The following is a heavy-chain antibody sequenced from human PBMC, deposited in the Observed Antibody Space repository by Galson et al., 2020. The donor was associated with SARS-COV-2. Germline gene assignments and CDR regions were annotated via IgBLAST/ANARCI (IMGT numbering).Heavy chain of an antibody. CDR1: RVSISSSY. CDR3: ATGLGKRAFDI. CDR2: ISDTGNT. D-gene: IGHD7-27*01. Sequence: SETLSLTCAVSRVSISSSYRSWIRQPPGKGLEWMGHISDTGNTKYSPSLKSRVTISSNTSKNQFSLKLNSVTAADTAVYYCATGLGKRAFDIWGQGTMVTVSS. V-gene: IGHV4-59*01. J-gene: IGHJ3*02.